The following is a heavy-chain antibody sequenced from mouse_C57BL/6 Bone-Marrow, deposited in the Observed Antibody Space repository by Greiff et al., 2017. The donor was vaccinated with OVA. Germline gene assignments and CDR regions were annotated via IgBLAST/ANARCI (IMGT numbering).Heavy chain of an antibody. Sequence: VMLVESGPGLVQPSQSLSITCTVSGFSLTSYGVHWVRQSPGKGLEWLGVIWSGGSTDYNAAFISRLSISKDNSKSQVFFKMNSLQADDTAIYYCARERWYGNYSFAYWGQGTLVTVSA. V-gene: IGHV2-2*01. CDR2: IWSGGST. J-gene: IGHJ3*01. D-gene: IGHD2-10*02. CDR3: ARERWYGNYSFAY. CDR1: GFSLTSYG.